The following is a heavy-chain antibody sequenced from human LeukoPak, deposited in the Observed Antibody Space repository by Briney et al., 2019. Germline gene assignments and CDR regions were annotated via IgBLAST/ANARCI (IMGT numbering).Heavy chain of an antibody. CDR3: ATVRDIVVGGGPYYFDY. J-gene: IGHJ4*02. V-gene: IGHV1-2*02. Sequence: ASVKVSRKASGYTFIGYYLHWVRQAPGQGLEWMGWINPHNGDTNYAQKFQGRVTMTRDTSITTAYMELSRLKSNDTAVYYCATVRDIVVGGGPYYFDYWGQGTLVTVSS. CDR1: GYTFIGYY. CDR2: INPHNGDT. D-gene: IGHD2-15*01.